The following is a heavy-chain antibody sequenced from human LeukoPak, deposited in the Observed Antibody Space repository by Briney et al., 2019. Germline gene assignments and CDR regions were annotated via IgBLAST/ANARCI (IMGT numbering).Heavy chain of an antibody. CDR3: ARARSPGHFDY. J-gene: IGHJ4*02. CDR1: GFTFSSYS. V-gene: IGHV3-21*01. D-gene: IGHD1-14*01. CDR2: ISSSSSYI. Sequence: GGSLRLSCAASGFTFSSYSMNWVRQAPGKGLEWVSSISSSSSYIYYADSVRGRFTISRDNAKNSLYLQMNSLRAEDTAVYYCARARSPGHFDYWGQGTLVTVSS.